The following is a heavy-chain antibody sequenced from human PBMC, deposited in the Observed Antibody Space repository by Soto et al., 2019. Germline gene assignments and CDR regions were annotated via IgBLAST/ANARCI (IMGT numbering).Heavy chain of an antibody. D-gene: IGHD3-3*01. CDR1: GGSFSGYY. CDR3: ARESPHYDFWSGYLMDV. CDR2: INHSGST. Sequence: SETLSLTCAVYGGSFSGYYWSWIRQPPGKGLEWIGEINHSGSTNYNPSLKSRVTISVDTSKNQFSPKLSSVTAADTAVYYCARESPHYDFWSGYLMDVWGQGTTVTVSS. J-gene: IGHJ6*02. V-gene: IGHV4-34*01.